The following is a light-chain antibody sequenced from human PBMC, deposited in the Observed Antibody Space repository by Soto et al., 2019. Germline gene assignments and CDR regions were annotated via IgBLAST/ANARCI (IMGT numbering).Light chain of an antibody. V-gene: IGKV3-11*01. J-gene: IGKJ3*01. CDR3: QQRSNWFT. Sequence: EIVLTQSPATLFLSPGERATLSCRASQSVSSCLAWYQQKPGQAPRLLIYDASNRATGIPARFSGSGSGTDFTLTISSLEPEDFAVYYCQQRSNWFTFGPGTKVAIK. CDR2: DAS. CDR1: QSVSSC.